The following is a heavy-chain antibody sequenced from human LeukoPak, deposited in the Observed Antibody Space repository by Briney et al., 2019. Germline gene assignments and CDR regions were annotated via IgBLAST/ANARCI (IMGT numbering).Heavy chain of an antibody. V-gene: IGHV3-74*01. CDR3: ARDPPHDSSGYFAFDI. CDR2: INSDGTNI. CDR1: GFTFSSYW. Sequence: GGSLRLSCAASGFTFSSYWMHWVRQAPGKGLVWVSRINSDGTNITYADSVKGRFTISRDNSKNTLYLQMNSLRAEDTAVYYCARDPPHDSSGYFAFDIWGQGTMVTVSS. J-gene: IGHJ3*02. D-gene: IGHD3-22*01.